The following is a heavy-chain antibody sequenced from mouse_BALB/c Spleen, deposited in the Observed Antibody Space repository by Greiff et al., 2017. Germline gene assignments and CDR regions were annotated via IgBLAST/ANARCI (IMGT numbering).Heavy chain of an antibody. J-gene: IGHJ4*01. D-gene: IGHD2-14*01. Sequence: EVKLMESGAELVKPGASVKLSCTASGFNIKDTYMHWVKQRPEQGLEWIGRIDPANGNTKYDPKFQGKATITADTSSNTAYLQLSSLTSEDTAVYYCARGYDVDYYAMDYWGQGTSVTVSS. CDR2: IDPANGNT. CDR3: ARGYDVDYYAMDY. CDR1: GFNIKDTY. V-gene: IGHV14-3*02.